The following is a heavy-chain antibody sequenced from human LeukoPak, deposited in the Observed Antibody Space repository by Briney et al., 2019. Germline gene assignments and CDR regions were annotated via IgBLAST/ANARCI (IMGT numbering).Heavy chain of an antibody. Sequence: ASVKVSCKASGYTFTSYYMHWVRQAPGQGLEWMGWINPNNGGTNYAQKFQGRVTMTRDTSISTAYMELSRLRSDDTAVYYCARDRQYYYYGMDVWGQGTTVTVSS. J-gene: IGHJ6*02. CDR3: ARDRQYYYYGMDV. CDR2: INPNNGGT. V-gene: IGHV1-2*02. CDR1: GYTFTSYY.